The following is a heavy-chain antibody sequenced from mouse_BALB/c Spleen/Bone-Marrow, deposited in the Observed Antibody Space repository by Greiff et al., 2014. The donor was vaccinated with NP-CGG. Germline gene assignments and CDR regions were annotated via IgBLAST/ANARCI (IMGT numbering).Heavy chain of an antibody. J-gene: IGHJ3*01. CDR1: GYTFTSYW. Sequence: VKLMESGAELVKPGASVKLSCKASGYTFTSYWIHWVKLRPGHGLEWIGEINPSNGRTNYNEKFKNKATLTVDKSSSTAYIHLSSLTSEDSAVYYCARYDGPAWFAYWGQGTLVTVS. D-gene: IGHD2-3*01. CDR3: ARYDGPAWFAY. CDR2: INPSNGRT. V-gene: IGHV1S81*02.